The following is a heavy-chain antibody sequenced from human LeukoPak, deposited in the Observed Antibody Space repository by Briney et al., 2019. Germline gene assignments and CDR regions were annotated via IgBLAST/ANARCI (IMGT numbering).Heavy chain of an antibody. J-gene: IGHJ6*02. CDR1: GYTFTSYG. Sequence: GASVKVSCKASGYTFTSYGISWVRQAPGQGLEWMGWISAYNGNTNYAQKLQGRVTMTTDTSTSTVYMELSSLRSEDTAVYYCARSVVVPDYYYGMDVWGQGTTVTVSS. D-gene: IGHD2-21*01. CDR2: ISAYNGNT. V-gene: IGHV1-18*01. CDR3: ARSVVVPDYYYGMDV.